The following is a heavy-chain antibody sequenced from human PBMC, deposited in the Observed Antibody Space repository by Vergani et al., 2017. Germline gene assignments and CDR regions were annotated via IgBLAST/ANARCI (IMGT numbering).Heavy chain of an antibody. V-gene: IGHV3-13*01. D-gene: IGHD6-6*01. CDR1: GFTFSTYD. Sequence: EVQLVESGGGLVQPGGSLRLSCAASGFTFSTYDMHWVRQATGKGLEWVSAIGTAGDTYYPGSVKGRFTISRENAKNSLYLQMNGLRAGDTAVYYCARRDSSSPALDYWGQGPLVTVSS. CDR2: IGTAGDT. CDR3: ARRDSSSPALDY. J-gene: IGHJ4*02.